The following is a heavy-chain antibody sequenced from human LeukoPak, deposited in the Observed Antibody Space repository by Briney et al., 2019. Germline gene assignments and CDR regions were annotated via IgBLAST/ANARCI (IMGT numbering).Heavy chain of an antibody. CDR3: ARDHYYDSSGYTPAGDAFDI. V-gene: IGHV3-20*04. J-gene: IGHJ3*02. D-gene: IGHD3-22*01. Sequence: GGSLRLSCAASGFTFDDYGMSWVRQAPGKGLEWVSGRNGGSTGYADSVKGRFTISRDNAKNSLYLQMNSPRAEDTAVYYCARDHYYDSSGYTPAGDAFDIWGQGTMVTVSS. CDR2: RNGGST. CDR1: GFTFDDYG.